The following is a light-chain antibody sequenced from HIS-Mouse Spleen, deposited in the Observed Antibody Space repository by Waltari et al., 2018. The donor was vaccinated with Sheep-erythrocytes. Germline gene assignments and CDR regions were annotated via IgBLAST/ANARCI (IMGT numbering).Light chain of an antibody. CDR1: SSDVGSYKL. J-gene: IGLJ3*02. CDR2: EGS. CDR3: CSYAGSSTPWV. Sequence: GQSLTIPCTGTSSDVGSYKLVPRYQQHPGKAPKLMIYEGSKRPSGVSNRFSGSKSGNTASLTISGLQAEDEADYYCCSYAGSSTPWVFGGGTKLTVL. V-gene: IGLV2-23*01.